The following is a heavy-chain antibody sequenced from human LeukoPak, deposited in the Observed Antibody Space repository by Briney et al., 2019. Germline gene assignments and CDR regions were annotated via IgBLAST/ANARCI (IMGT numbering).Heavy chain of an antibody. V-gene: IGHV1-46*01. D-gene: IGHD3-22*01. J-gene: IGHJ3*02. CDR3: ARTYYDSSGYYHDAFDI. Sequence: GASVKVSCKTSGYTFTRYYMHWVRQAPGQGLEWMGIINPSGGSTSYAQKFQGRVTMTRDMSTSTVYMELSSLRSEDTAVYYCARTYYDSSGYYHDAFDIWGQGTMVTVSS. CDR1: GYTFTRYY. CDR2: INPSGGST.